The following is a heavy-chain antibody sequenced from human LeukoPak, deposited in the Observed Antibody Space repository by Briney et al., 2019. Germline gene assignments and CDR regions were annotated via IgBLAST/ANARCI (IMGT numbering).Heavy chain of an antibody. Sequence: GRSLRLSCAASGYTFSRYGMHWVRQAPGKGLEWVAVIWYDGSNKYYADSVKGRFTISRDNSKNTVYLQMDSLRVEDTAVYYCARAPSHYYADYWGQGTLVTVSS. J-gene: IGHJ4*02. D-gene: IGHD3-10*01. CDR2: IWYDGSNK. V-gene: IGHV3-33*01. CDR1: GYTFSRYG. CDR3: ARAPSHYYADY.